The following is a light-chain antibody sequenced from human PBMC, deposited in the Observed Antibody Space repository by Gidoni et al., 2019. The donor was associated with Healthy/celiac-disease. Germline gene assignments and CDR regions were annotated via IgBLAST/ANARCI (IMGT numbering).Light chain of an antibody. CDR1: ALPKQY. V-gene: IGLV3-25*03. CDR2: TDS. Sequence: SSELTQPPSVSVSPGQTARITCSGDALPKQYAYWYQQQPGQAPVLVIYTDSERPSGIPERFSGSSSGTTVTLTISGVQAEDEADCYCQSADCSGTPWVFGGGTKLTVL. J-gene: IGLJ3*02. CDR3: QSADCSGTPWV.